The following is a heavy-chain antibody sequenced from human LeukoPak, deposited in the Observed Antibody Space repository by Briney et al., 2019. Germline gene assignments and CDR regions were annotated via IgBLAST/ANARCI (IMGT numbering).Heavy chain of an antibody. CDR1: GYTFTSYD. V-gene: IGHV1-8*01. Sequence: ASVNVSCKASGYTFTSYDINWVRQATGQGLEWMGWMNPNSGNTGYAQKFQGRVTMTRNTSISTAYMELSSLRSEDTAVYYCARGRSVVVPAATYYYYYGMDVWGQGTTVTVSS. D-gene: IGHD2-2*01. J-gene: IGHJ6*02. CDR2: MNPNSGNT. CDR3: ARGRSVVVPAATYYYYYGMDV.